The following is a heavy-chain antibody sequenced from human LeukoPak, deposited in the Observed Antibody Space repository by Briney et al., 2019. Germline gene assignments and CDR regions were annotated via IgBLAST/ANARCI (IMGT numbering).Heavy chain of an antibody. CDR2: ISGNGAAT. V-gene: IGHV3-23*01. D-gene: IGHD3-3*01. J-gene: IGHJ6*03. CDR3: AKDLTDFWSGYYTRGYMDV. CDR1: GFTFSGSA. Sequence: GGSLRLSCAASGFTFSGSAMSWVRQAPGKGLEWVSAISGNGAATFYADSVKGRFTISRDNSKNTLYLQMNSLRAEDTAVYYCAKDLTDFWSGYYTRGYMDVWGKGTTVTVSS.